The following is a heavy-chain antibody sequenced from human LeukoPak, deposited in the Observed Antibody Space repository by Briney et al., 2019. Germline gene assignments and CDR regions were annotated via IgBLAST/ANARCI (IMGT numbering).Heavy chain of an antibody. CDR3: ASLDSSSWYFHY. Sequence: SETLSLTCTVSGYSISSGYYWGWIRQPPGKGREWIGSIYHSGSTYYNPSLKSRVTISVDTSKNQFSLKLSSVTAADTAVYYCASLDSSSWYFHYWGQGTLVTVSS. J-gene: IGHJ4*02. CDR2: IYHSGST. D-gene: IGHD6-13*01. V-gene: IGHV4-38-2*02. CDR1: GYSISSGYY.